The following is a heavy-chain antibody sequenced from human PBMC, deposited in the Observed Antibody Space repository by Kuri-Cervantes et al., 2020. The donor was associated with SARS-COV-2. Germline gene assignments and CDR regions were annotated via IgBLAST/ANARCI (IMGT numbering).Heavy chain of an antibody. D-gene: IGHD6-6*01. CDR1: GYTFTYRY. Sequence: ASAKVSCKASGYTFTYRYLHWVRQAPGQGLEWMGIINPSGGSTSYAQKFQGRVTMTRDTSTSTVYMELRSLRSDDTAVYYCARGALPQLEGFDYWGQGTLVTVSS. J-gene: IGHJ4*02. V-gene: IGHV1-46*01. CDR2: INPSGGST. CDR3: ARGALPQLEGFDY.